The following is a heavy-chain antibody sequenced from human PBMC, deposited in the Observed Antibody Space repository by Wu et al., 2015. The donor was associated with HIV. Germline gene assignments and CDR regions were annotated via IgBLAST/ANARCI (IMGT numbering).Heavy chain of an antibody. V-gene: IGHV1-69*13. J-gene: IGHJ4*01. D-gene: IGHD3-10*01. CDR3: ARGPYSYGSGSYYLDY. CDR1: GGTFSSFA. CDR2: IIPLFRTT. Sequence: QVQLVQSGAEVKKPGSSVKVSCTASGGTFSSFAISWVRQAPGQGLEWMGRIIPLFRTTNYAQEFQGRVTITADESTSTAFMELSSLRSEDTAVYYCARGPYSYGSGSYYLDYWGQERWSPSPQ.